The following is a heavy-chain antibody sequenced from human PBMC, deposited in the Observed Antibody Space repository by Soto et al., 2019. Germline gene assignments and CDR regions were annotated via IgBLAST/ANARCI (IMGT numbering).Heavy chain of an antibody. CDR2: ISGSGGTT. CDR3: AKEFVEWLLGGYFDY. V-gene: IGHV3-23*01. CDR1: GFTFSSYP. Sequence: EVQLLESGGGLIQPGGSLILSCVASGFTFSSYPMSWVRQAPGKGLEWVSSISGSGGTTYHADSVKGRFTVSRDNSKNTLFLQMNSLRAEDTAVYYCAKEFVEWLLGGYFDYWGQGTLVTVSS. J-gene: IGHJ4*02. D-gene: IGHD3-3*01.